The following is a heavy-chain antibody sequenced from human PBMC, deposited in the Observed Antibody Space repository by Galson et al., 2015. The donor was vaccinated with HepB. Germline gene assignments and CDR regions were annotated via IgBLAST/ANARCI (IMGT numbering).Heavy chain of an antibody. D-gene: IGHD3-10*01. J-gene: IGHJ4*02. V-gene: IGHV3-15*01. CDR3: TTDLSVLLWFGDDY. CDR2: IKSKTDGGTT. Sequence: SLRLSCAASGFTFSNAWMSWVRQAPGKGLEWVGRIKSKTDGGTTDYAAPVKGRFTISRDDSKNTLYLQMNSLKTEDTAVYYCTTDLSVLLWFGDDYWGQGTLVTVSS. CDR1: GFTFSNAW.